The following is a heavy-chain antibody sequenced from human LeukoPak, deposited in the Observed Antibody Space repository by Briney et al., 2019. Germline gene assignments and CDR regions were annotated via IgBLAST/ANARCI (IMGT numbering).Heavy chain of an antibody. Sequence: PGGSLRLSCAASGFTFSSYSMNWVRQAPGKGLGWVSYISSSSNTIYYADSVKGRFTISRDNAKNSLYLQMNSLRAEDTAVYYCARATSVIVPVAIRRYYYYYMDVWGKGTTVTVSS. D-gene: IGHD2-2*01. CDR3: ARATSVIVPVAIRRYYYYYMDV. CDR2: ISSSSNTI. V-gene: IGHV3-48*01. CDR1: GFTFSSYS. J-gene: IGHJ6*03.